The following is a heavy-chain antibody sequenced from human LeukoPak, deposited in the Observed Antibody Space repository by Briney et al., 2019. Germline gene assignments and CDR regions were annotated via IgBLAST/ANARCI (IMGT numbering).Heavy chain of an antibody. CDR1: GFTFSSYG. CDR2: ILSDGSKE. Sequence: GGSLRLSCAASGFTFSSYGMHWVRQAPGKGLEWVAVILSDGSKEFYTDSVKGRFTISRDNSKNTLYLQMNSLRAEDTAVYYCARDLIAAAGTHAFDIWGQGTMVTVSS. V-gene: IGHV3-33*01. J-gene: IGHJ3*02. CDR3: ARDLIAAAGTHAFDI. D-gene: IGHD6-13*01.